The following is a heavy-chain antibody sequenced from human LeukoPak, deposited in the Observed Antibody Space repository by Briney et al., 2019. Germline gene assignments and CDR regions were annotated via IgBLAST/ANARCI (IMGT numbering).Heavy chain of an antibody. J-gene: IGHJ6*03. D-gene: IGHD3-16*01. V-gene: IGHV3-23*01. CDR2: ISGSGGST. Sequence: GGTLRLSCAASGFTFSSYGMSWVRQAPGKGLEWVSVISGSGGSTYYADSVKGRFTISRDNAKNSLYLQMNSLRAEDMALYCCAKGGGGRLIYYYYMDVWGKGTTVTVSS. CDR3: AKGGGGRLIYYYYMDV. CDR1: GFTFSSYG.